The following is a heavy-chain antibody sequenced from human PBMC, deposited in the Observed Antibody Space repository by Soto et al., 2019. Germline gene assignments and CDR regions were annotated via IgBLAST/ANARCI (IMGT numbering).Heavy chain of an antibody. Sequence: QVQLVESGGGVVQPGRSLRLSCAASGFTFSSYGMHWVRQAPGKGLEWVAVISYDGSNKYYADSVKGRFTISRDNSKNTLYLQMNSLRAEDTAVYYCAKDNGQWESGYFDYWGQGTLVTVSS. CDR1: GFTFSSYG. D-gene: IGHD1-26*01. CDR3: AKDNGQWESGYFDY. V-gene: IGHV3-30*18. J-gene: IGHJ4*02. CDR2: ISYDGSNK.